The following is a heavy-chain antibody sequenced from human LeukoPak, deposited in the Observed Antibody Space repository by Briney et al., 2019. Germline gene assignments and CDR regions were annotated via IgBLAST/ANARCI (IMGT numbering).Heavy chain of an antibody. CDR2: ISGSGGST. D-gene: IGHD2-15*01. J-gene: IGHJ5*02. V-gene: IGHV3-23*01. CDR1: GFTFSSYA. CDR3: AKPKGVSGHPHTGFDP. Sequence: PGGSLRLSCAASGFTFSSYAMSWVRQAPGKGLEWVSAISGSGGSTYYADSVKGRFTISRDNSKNTLYLQMNSLRAEDTAVYYCAKPKGVSGHPHTGFDPWGQGTLVTVSS.